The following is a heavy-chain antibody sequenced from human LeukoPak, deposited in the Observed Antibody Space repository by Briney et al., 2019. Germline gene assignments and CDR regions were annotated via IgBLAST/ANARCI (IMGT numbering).Heavy chain of an antibody. CDR1: GFTFGSPW. Sequence: PGGSLRLSCAASGFTFGSPWMHWVRQAPGKGLVWVSRINSDGSATAYADSVKGRCTISRDNSKNTLYLQMNSLRAEDTAVHYCARGVTTAIWSSFDYWGQGTLVTVSS. CDR3: ARGVTTAIWSSFDY. CDR2: INSDGSAT. V-gene: IGHV3-74*01. D-gene: IGHD4-11*01. J-gene: IGHJ4*02.